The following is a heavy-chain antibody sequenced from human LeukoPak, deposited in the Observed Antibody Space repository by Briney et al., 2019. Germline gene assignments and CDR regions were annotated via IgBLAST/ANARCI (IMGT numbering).Heavy chain of an antibody. V-gene: IGHV3-74*01. Sequence: GGSLRLSCAASGFTFSSYWMHWVRQAPGKGLVWVSRIDSDGSSTTYADSVKGRFTISRDNARNTLYLQMNSLRAEDTAVYYCARVTYGSGTYGAFDYWGQGTLVTVSS. CDR2: IDSDGSST. CDR1: GFTFSSYW. J-gene: IGHJ4*02. D-gene: IGHD3-10*01. CDR3: ARVTYGSGTYGAFDY.